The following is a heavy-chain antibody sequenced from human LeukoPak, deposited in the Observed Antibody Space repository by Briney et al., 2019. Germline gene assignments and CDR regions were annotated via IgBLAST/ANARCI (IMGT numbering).Heavy chain of an antibody. D-gene: IGHD2-15*01. J-gene: IGHJ6*02. V-gene: IGHV3-30*03. CDR2: ISYDGSNK. CDR3: ARDAGYCSGGSCSDYGMDV. Sequence: GRSLRLSCAGSGFTFSSYGMHWVRQAPGKGLEWVAVISYDGSNKYYADSVKGRFTISRDNSKNTLYLQMNSLRAEDTAVYYCARDAGYCSGGSCSDYGMDVWGQGTTVTVSS. CDR1: GFTFSSYG.